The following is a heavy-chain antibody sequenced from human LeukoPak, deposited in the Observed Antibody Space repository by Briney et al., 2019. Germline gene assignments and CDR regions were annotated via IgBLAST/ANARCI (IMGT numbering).Heavy chain of an antibody. V-gene: IGHV1-18*01. CDR1: GYTFSNYG. J-gene: IGHJ4*02. CDR2: ISVYNGNT. Sequence: GASVKVSCKASGYTFSNYGISWVRQAPGQGLEWMGWISVYNGNTNYAQKLQDRVTMSTDTSTSKAYIELRTLRFDDTAVYYCARERPTTGSDYWGQGTLVTVSS. CDR3: ARERPTTGSDY. D-gene: IGHD1-14*01.